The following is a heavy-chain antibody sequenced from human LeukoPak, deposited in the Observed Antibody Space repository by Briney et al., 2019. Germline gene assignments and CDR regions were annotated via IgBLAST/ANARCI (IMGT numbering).Heavy chain of an antibody. CDR2: IIPILGIA. J-gene: IGHJ5*02. CDR3: ASLPLTTYYYDSSGLNWFDP. Sequence: ASVKVSCKASGGTFSSYAISWVRQAPGQGLEWMGRIIPILGIANYAQKFQGRVTITADKSTSTAYMELSSLRSEDTAVYYCASLPLTTYYYDSSGLNWFDPWGQGTLVTVSS. D-gene: IGHD3-22*01. CDR1: GGTFSSYA. V-gene: IGHV1-69*04.